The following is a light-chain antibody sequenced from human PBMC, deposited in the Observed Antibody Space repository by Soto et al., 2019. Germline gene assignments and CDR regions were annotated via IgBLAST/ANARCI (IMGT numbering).Light chain of an antibody. J-gene: IGLJ1*01. CDR2: EDS. V-gene: IGLV2-23*01. Sequence: QSALTQPPSVSGSPGQSITISCTGSISNIGSYNLVSWYQQHPGKAPKLMIFEDSKRPSGVSNRFSGSKSGYTASLTISGLQTEDEADYYCCSYAGSSTYVFGTGTKLTVL. CDR3: CSYAGSSTYV. CDR1: ISNIGSYNL.